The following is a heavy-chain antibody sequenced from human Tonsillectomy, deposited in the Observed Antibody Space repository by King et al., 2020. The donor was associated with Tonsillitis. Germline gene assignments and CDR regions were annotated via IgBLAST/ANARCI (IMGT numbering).Heavy chain of an antibody. D-gene: IGHD3-22*01. V-gene: IGHV3-9*01. Sequence: VQLVESGGGLVQPGRSLRLSCAASGFIFDDYAMHWVRQAPGKGLEWVSGISWNSGSIAYADSVKGRFTISRDNAKNSLYLQMNSLRPEDTALYYCAKDPAPTNPYYDSSGTPWFDYWGRGTLVTVSS. CDR3: AKDPAPTNPYYDSSGTPWFDY. CDR2: ISWNSGSI. CDR1: GFIFDDYA. J-gene: IGHJ4*02.